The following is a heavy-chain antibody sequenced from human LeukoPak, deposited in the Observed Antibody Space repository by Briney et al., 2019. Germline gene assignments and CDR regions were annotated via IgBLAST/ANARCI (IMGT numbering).Heavy chain of an antibody. V-gene: IGHV1-2*05. CDR2: INPNSGGT. CDR1: GYTFTGYY. J-gene: IGHJ4*02. CDR3: ARGHMVRGVITIFDY. D-gene: IGHD3-10*01. Sequence: ASVKVSCKASGYTFTGYYMHWVRQAPGQGLEWMGRINPNSGGTNYAQKFQGRVTMTRDTSISTAYMELSRLRSDDTVVYYCARGHMVRGVITIFDYWGQGTLVTVSS.